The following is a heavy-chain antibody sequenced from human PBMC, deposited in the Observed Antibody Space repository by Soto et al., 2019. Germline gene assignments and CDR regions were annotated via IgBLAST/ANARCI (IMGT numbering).Heavy chain of an antibody. D-gene: IGHD3-22*01. CDR2: ISTNGGST. Sequence: PGGSLRLSCAASGFAFSIYAMHWVRQAPGKGLEYVPSISTNGGSTDYADSVKGRFTISRDNSKNTVYLQMSSLRAEDTAVYYCVKGEYYYDSSGYYPFDYWGQGTLVTVSS. CDR3: VKGEYYYDSSGYYPFDY. J-gene: IGHJ4*02. V-gene: IGHV3-64D*06. CDR1: GFAFSIYA.